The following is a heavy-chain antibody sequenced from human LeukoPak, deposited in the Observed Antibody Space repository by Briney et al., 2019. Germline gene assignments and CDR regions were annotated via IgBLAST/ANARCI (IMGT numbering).Heavy chain of an antibody. CDR2: IDHSGRT. Sequence: PSETLSLTCAVSGGSLSGYYWTWIRQSPGKGLEWMGEIDHSGRTNYNPSLERQVTISLDTSKNQFSLKVNPATAADTAFYFCARDSGRMNSHFDLWGRGTLVSVSS. D-gene: IGHD6-19*01. V-gene: IGHV4-34*01. J-gene: IGHJ2*01. CDR1: GGSLSGYY. CDR3: ARDSGRMNSHFDL.